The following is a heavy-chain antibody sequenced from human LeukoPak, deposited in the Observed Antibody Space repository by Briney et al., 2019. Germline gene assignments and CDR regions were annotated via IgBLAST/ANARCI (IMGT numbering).Heavy chain of an antibody. CDR3: ARGVLVQLDRRSKGDFDY. CDR2: ISSSSSYI. Sequence: GGSLRLSCAASGFTFSSYSMNWVRQAPGKGLEWVSSISSSSSYIYYADSVKGRFTISRDNAKNSLYLQMNSLRAEDTAVYYCARGVLVQLDRRSKGDFDYWGQGTLVIVSS. J-gene: IGHJ4*02. V-gene: IGHV3-21*01. D-gene: IGHD1-1*01. CDR1: GFTFSSYS.